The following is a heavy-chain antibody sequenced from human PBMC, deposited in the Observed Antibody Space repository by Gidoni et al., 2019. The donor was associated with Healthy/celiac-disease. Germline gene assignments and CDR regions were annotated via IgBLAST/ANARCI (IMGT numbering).Heavy chain of an antibody. CDR2: IIPILGIA. J-gene: IGHJ2*01. CDR3: ARPPVAGSDWYFDL. D-gene: IGHD6-19*01. V-gene: IGHV1-69*02. Sequence: QVQLVQSGAEVKKPGSSVKVSCKASGGTFSSYTISWVRQAPGQGLEWMGRIIPILGIANYAQKFQGRVTITADKSTSTAYMELSSLRSEDTAVYYCARPPVAGSDWYFDLWGRGTLVTVSS. CDR1: GGTFSSYT.